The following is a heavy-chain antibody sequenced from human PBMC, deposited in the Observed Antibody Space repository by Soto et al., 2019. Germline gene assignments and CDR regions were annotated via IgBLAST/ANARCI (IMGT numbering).Heavy chain of an antibody. CDR1: GGSISSGGYY. V-gene: IGHV4-31*03. D-gene: IGHD3-9*01. Sequence: PSETLSLTCTVSGGSISSGGYYWSWIRQHPGKGLEWIGYIYYSGSTYYNPSLRSRVTISVDTSKNQFSLKLSSVTAADTAVYYCARKESAGVLRYFDWLPSTYDTERRFDYWGQGTLVTVSS. CDR2: IYYSGST. CDR3: ARKESAGVLRYFDWLPSTYDTERRFDY. J-gene: IGHJ4*02.